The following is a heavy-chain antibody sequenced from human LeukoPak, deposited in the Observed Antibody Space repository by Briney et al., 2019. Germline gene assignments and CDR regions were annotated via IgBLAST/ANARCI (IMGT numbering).Heavy chain of an antibody. Sequence: GGSLRLSCAPSGXTFSSYAMSWVRQAPGKGLGWVSAINSGGAGTHYADSVKGRFTISRDNSKNTVYLQMNSLRAEDTAVYYCAKPLRGWYDFDYWGQGTLVTVSS. CDR2: INSGGAGT. D-gene: IGHD6-19*01. CDR1: GXTFSSYA. J-gene: IGHJ4*02. CDR3: AKPLRGWYDFDY. V-gene: IGHV3-23*01.